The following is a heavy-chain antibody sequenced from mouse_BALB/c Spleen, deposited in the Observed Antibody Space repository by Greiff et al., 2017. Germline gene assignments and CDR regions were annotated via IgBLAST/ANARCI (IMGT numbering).Heavy chain of an antibody. J-gene: IGHJ2*01. CDR3: ARHRTRITTGRYYFDY. CDR1: GFTFSSYG. Sequence: EVKLVESGGDLVKPGGSLKLSCAASGFTFSSYGMSWVRQTPDKRLEWVATISSGGSYTYYPDSVKGRFTISRDNAKNTLYLQMSSLKSEDTAMYYCARHRTRITTGRYYFDYWGQGTTLTVSS. CDR2: ISSGGSYT. V-gene: IGHV5-6*01. D-gene: IGHD2-4*01.